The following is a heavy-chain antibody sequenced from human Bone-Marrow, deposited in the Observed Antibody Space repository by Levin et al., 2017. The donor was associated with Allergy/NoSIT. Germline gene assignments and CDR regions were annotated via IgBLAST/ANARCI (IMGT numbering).Heavy chain of an antibody. CDR2: IDWDDDK. Sequence: SGPTLVKPTQTLTLTCTFSGFSLSTSGMCVSWIRQPPGKALEWLALIDWDDDKYYSTSLKTRLTISKDTSKNQVVLTMTNMDPVDTATYYCARYYSGSYFVGAGGFDYWGQGTLVTVSS. J-gene: IGHJ4*02. D-gene: IGHD1-26*01. CDR3: ARYYSGSYFVGAGGFDY. CDR1: GFSLSTSGMC. V-gene: IGHV2-70*01.